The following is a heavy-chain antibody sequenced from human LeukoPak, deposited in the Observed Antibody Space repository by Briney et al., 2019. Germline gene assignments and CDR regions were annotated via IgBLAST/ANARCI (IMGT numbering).Heavy chain of an antibody. CDR1: GFTVSSYE. CDR2: IKQFGSDQ. D-gene: IGHD1-1*01. CDR3: VRGNPSWHDAGDS. J-gene: IGHJ4*02. V-gene: IGHV3-7*03. Sequence: GGSLTLSCAASGFTVSSYEMNRVRQAPGKGLEWVASIKQFGSDQHYVDSVKGRFTISRDDDKNSLYLQMNNLRAEDTAVYYCVRGNPSWHDAGDSWGQGTLVTVSS.